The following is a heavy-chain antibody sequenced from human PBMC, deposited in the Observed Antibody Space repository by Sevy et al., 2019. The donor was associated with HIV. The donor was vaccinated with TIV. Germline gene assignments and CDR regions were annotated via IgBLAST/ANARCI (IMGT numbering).Heavy chain of an antibody. CDR2: INQDGSHK. J-gene: IGHJ4*02. D-gene: IGHD3-9*01. CDR3: AREFDGGPDY. CDR1: GFTFSTYW. Sequence: GGSLRLSCGASGFTFSTYWMSWVRQAPGKGLEWVANINQDGSHKYYVDSVKGRFTISKDNAKNSLYLQMSSLRAEDTAVYYCAREFDGGPDYWGQGTLVTVSS. V-gene: IGHV3-7*01.